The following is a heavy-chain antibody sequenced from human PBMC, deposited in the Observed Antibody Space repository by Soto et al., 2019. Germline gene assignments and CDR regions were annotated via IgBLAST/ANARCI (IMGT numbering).Heavy chain of an antibody. CDR2: FYYSEST. Sequence: SATLCLTFSVLGRSISSAPHSSVSTRKPPGEGLEWIGTFYYSESTYYNPSLESRVTISVDTSKNQFSLKVSSVTVADTAVYYCARLGGYCSSTSCYGYYGMDVWGQGTTVS. CDR3: ARLGGYCSSTSCYGYYGMDV. V-gene: IGHV4-39*01. CDR1: GRSISSAPHS. J-gene: IGHJ6*02. D-gene: IGHD2-2*01.